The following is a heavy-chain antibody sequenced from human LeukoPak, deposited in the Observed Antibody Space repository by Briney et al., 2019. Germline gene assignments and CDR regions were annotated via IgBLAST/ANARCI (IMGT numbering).Heavy chain of an antibody. CDR2: ISYDGSNK. Sequence: PGGSLRLSCAASEFTFSSHGMHWVRQAPGKGLEWVAVISYDGSNKYYADSVKGRFTISRDNSKNTLYLQMNSLRAEDTAVYYCARVLTSYSSRTYYFDYWGQGTLVTVSS. CDR1: EFTFSSHG. CDR3: ARVLTSYSSRTYYFDY. V-gene: IGHV3-30*03. D-gene: IGHD6-13*01. J-gene: IGHJ4*02.